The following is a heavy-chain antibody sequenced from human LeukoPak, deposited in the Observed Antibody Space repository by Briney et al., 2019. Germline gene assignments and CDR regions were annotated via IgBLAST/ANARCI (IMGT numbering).Heavy chain of an antibody. Sequence: GASVKVSCKASGYTFTSYGISWVRQAPGQGLEGMGWISVYNGKTNYAQKLQGRGTITTDTSTTTAYMELRSLRLDDTAVYYCARDSGYSGYVLFDYWGQGTLVTVSS. J-gene: IGHJ4*02. CDR2: ISVYNGKT. CDR3: ARDSGYSGYVLFDY. CDR1: GYTFTSYG. V-gene: IGHV1-18*01. D-gene: IGHD5-12*01.